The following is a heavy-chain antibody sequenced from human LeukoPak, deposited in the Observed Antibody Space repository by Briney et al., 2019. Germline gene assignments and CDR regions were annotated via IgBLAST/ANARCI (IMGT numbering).Heavy chain of an antibody. CDR3: ARDDPYCSGGSCYSGAFDP. J-gene: IGHJ5*02. CDR1: GFTFSSYA. CDR2: ISYDGSNK. Sequence: GGSLRLSCAASGFTFSSYAMHWVRRAPGKGLEWVAVISYDGSNKYYADSVKGRFTISRDNSKNTLYLQMNSLRAEDTAVYYCARDDPYCSGGSCYSGAFDPWGQGTLVTVSS. V-gene: IGHV3-30-3*01. D-gene: IGHD2-15*01.